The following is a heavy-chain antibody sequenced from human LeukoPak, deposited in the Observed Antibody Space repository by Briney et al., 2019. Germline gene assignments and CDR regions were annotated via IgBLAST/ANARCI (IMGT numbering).Heavy chain of an antibody. CDR2: TYYRSTWYN. CDR1: GDSVSSNSVT. Sequence: SQTLSLTCAISGDSVSSNSVTWDWVSPSPSRGLEWVGRTYYRSTWYNDYAVSVRGRITVNPDTSKNQFSLHLNSVTPEDTAVYYCARRLTQYDCFDPWGQGILVTVSS. CDR3: ARRLTQYDCFDP. J-gene: IGHJ5*02. D-gene: IGHD2-2*01. V-gene: IGHV6-1*01.